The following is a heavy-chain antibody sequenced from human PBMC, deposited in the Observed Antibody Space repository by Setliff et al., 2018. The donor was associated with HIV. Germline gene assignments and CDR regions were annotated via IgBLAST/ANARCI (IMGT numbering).Heavy chain of an antibody. J-gene: IGHJ2*01. CDR2: VYASAYS. CDR1: GDSIGDYY. V-gene: IGHV4-4*07. Sequence: PSETLSLTCTVSGDSIGDYYWNWIRQPAGKGLEWIGRVYASAYSNYNPSLKSRVTMPVDTSQNQFSLKLRSVNAADTAVYYCARDWVTRSNYYGSGSPWYFDFWG. CDR3: ARDWVTRSNYYGSGSPWYFDF. D-gene: IGHD3-10*01.